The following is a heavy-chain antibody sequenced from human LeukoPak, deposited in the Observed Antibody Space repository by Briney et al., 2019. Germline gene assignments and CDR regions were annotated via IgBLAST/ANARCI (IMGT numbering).Heavy chain of an antibody. V-gene: IGHV3-30-3*01. CDR3: GRGMRDYYGLDY. J-gene: IGHJ4*02. CDR2: ISYDGSNK. Sequence: GRSLRLSCAASGFTFSSYAMHWVRQAPGKGLEWVAVISYDGSNKYYADSVKGRFTISRDNSKNTLYLQMNSLTVEDTAVYYRGRGMRDYYGLDYWGQGILVTVSS. D-gene: IGHD3-10*01. CDR1: GFTFSSYA.